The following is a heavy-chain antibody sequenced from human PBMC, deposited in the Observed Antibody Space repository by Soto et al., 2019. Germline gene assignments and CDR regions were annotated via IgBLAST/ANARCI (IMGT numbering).Heavy chain of an antibody. CDR3: ARVSKNWFDP. V-gene: IGHV4-59*01. D-gene: IGHD2-2*01. Sequence: WETLPMTITAFGFSRKRYYWFWIRQPPGKGLEWIGYIYYSGSTNYNPSLKSRVTISVDTSKNQFSLKLSSVTAADTAVYYCARVSKNWFDPWGQGTLVTVS. CDR2: IYYSGST. CDR1: GFSRKRYY. J-gene: IGHJ5*02.